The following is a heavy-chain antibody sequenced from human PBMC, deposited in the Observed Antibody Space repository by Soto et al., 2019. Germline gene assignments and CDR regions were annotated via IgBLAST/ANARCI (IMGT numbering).Heavy chain of an antibody. Sequence: SETLSLTCTVSGGSISSYYWSWIRQPPGKGLEWIGYVFYSGSTNYNPSLKSRVTISVDTSKNQFSLKLSPVTAADTAVYYCARHRGIGNWDYYFDYWGQGTLVTVSS. V-gene: IGHV4-59*08. CDR2: VFYSGST. D-gene: IGHD1-7*01. CDR3: ARHRGIGNWDYYFDY. CDR1: GGSISSYY. J-gene: IGHJ4*02.